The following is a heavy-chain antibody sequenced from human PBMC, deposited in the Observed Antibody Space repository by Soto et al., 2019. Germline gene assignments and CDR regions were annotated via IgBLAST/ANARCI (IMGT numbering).Heavy chain of an antibody. CDR1: GGSISSSNW. CDR2: VDLAGNT. CDR3: ARHGAFYFDR. J-gene: IGHJ4*02. Sequence: QVQLQESGPGLVEPSGTLSLTCAVSGGSISSSNWWSWVRQSPGKGLEWIGGVDLAGNTRYNPSLRSRVTISADESKSQFSLKLTSVTAADTAVYYCARHGAFYFDRWGQGTLVTVSS. V-gene: IGHV4-4*02. D-gene: IGHD3-10*01.